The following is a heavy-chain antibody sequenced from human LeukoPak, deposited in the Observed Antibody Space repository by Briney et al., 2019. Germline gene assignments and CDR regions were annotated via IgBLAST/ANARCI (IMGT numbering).Heavy chain of an antibody. V-gene: IGHV4-4*09. CDR2: IYTSGST. Sequence: PSETLSLTCTVSGGCISSYYWRWIRQPPGKGRDWIGYIYTSGSTNYNPSLKSRVTISVDTSKNQFSLKLSSVTAADTAVYYCARKHVLRFLEWAPGDAFDIWGQGTMVTVSS. CDR3: ARKHVLRFLEWAPGDAFDI. CDR1: GGCISSYY. D-gene: IGHD3-3*01. J-gene: IGHJ3*02.